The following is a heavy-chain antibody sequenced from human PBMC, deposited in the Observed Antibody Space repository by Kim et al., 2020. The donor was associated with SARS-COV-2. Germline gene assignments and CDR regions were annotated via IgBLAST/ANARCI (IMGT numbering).Heavy chain of an antibody. CDR1: GFSFTTNW. V-gene: IGHV3-7*01. D-gene: IGHD3-10*01. CDR3: ARVRRYYLDY. Sequence: GGSLRLSCVVSGFSFTTNWMSWVRQAPGKGLEWVAKIKEDGTEKYYGYSVEGRFTISRDNAKNSLYLQMNSRSAEETAVDYCARVRRYYLDYWGQGTLVTVSS. J-gene: IGHJ4*02. CDR2: IKEDGTEK.